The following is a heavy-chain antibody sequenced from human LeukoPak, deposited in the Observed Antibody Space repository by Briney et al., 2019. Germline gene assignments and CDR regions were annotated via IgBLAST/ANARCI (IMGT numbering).Heavy chain of an antibody. CDR2: INPSGGST. Sequence: GASVKVSCKASGYTFTSHHMHWVRQAPGQGLEWMGIINPSGGSTNYAQKFQGRVIMTRDMSTSTVYMELSSLRSEDTAVYYCARGTDSYSSSSPCADWGQGTLVTVSS. J-gene: IGHJ4*02. D-gene: IGHD6-6*01. CDR3: ARGTDSYSSSSPCAD. V-gene: IGHV1-46*01. CDR1: GYTFTSHH.